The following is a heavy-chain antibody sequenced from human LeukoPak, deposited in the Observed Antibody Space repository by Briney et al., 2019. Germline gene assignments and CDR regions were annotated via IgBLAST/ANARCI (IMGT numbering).Heavy chain of an antibody. CDR3: ATHWH. V-gene: IGHV3-53*01. J-gene: IGHJ4*02. D-gene: IGHD1-1*01. CDR1: GFPFSNNY. Sequence: PGGSLSLSFAASGFPFSNNYMSWVRQAPGKGLEWVSVIYSGGSTYYAHSVKGRFTISRDKDKNTLYLQMNSLRAEDTAVYYCATHWHWGQGTLVTVSS. CDR2: IYSGGST.